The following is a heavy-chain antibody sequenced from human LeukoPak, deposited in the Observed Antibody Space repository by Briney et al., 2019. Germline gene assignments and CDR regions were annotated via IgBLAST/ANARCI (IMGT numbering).Heavy chain of an antibody. CDR1: GGSVSSSSYY. CDR3: ARDRGALGGSDY. V-gene: IGHV4-61*01. CDR2: IYYSGST. D-gene: IGHD3-16*01. Sequence: PSETLSLTCTVSGGSVSSSSYYWSWIRQPPGKGLEWIGYIYYSGSTNYNPSLKSRVTISVDTSKNQFSLKLSSVTAADTAVYYCARDRGALGGSDYWGQGTLVTVSS. J-gene: IGHJ4*02.